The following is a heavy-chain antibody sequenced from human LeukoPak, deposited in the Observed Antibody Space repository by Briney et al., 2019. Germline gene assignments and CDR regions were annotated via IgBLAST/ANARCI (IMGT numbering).Heavy chain of an antibody. CDR2: MYLSGTT. CDR3: AGLVGRYSSGLYYYYFDY. J-gene: IGHJ4*02. Sequence: YPSRTLSLTCTVSGDSINSLDLWSWVRQPPGKGLEWIGEMYLSGTTHSNPSVKSRVTISIDKSKNQFFLNLSSVTAADTAVYYCAGLVGRYSSGLYYYYFDYWGQGTLVTVSS. CDR1: GDSINSLDL. V-gene: IGHV4-4*02. D-gene: IGHD3-22*01.